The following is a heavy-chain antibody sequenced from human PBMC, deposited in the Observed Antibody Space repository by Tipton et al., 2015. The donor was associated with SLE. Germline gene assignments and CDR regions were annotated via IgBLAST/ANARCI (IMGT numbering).Heavy chain of an antibody. V-gene: IGHV3-23*01. D-gene: IGHD6-13*01. CDR2: ISGSGGST. Sequence: SLRLSCAASGFTFSSYAMSWVRQAPGKGLEWVSVISGSGGSTYYADSVKGRFTISRDNAKNSLYLQMNSLRAEDTAVYYCARDLSSSSWYYYYAMDVWGQGPTVTVSS. CDR1: GFTFSSYA. J-gene: IGHJ6*02. CDR3: ARDLSSSSWYYYYAMDV.